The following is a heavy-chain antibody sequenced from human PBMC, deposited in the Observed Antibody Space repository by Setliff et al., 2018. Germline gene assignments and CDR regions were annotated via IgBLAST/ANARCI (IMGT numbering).Heavy chain of an antibody. D-gene: IGHD2-2*01. CDR3: ARGPLDFVVAPPAAKFDF. Sequence: ASVKVSCKASGYTFTSFGINWVRQAPGQGLEWMGWISAYAQKFQGRVTMTTDTPTGTAYMEMRSLRSDDTAVYYCARGPLDFVVAPPAAKFDFWGQGTLVTVSS. CDR1: GYTFTSFG. CDR2: ISAY. V-gene: IGHV1-18*01. J-gene: IGHJ4*02.